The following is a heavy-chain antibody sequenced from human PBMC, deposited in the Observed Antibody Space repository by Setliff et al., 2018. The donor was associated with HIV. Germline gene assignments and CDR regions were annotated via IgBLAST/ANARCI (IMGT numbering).Heavy chain of an antibody. J-gene: IGHJ4*02. D-gene: IGHD6-19*01. CDR2: ISASNGNT. CDR1: GYTFTSYG. CDR3: ARDGSLYSSGWYFDY. Sequence: ASVKVSCKASGYTFTSYGISWVRQAPGQGLEWMGWISASNGNTNNAQKIQGRVTMTTDTSTSAAYMELRSLRSDDTAVYYCARDGSLYSSGWYFDYWGQGTLVTVSS. V-gene: IGHV1-18*01.